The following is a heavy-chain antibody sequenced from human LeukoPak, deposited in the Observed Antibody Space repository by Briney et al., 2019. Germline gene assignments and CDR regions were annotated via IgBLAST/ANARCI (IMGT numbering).Heavy chain of an antibody. D-gene: IGHD6-13*01. CDR2: FDPEGGET. CDR3: ATADAYSSSWYYFDY. J-gene: IGHJ4*02. V-gene: IGHV1-24*01. CDR1: GYTLTELS. Sequence: ASVKVSCKVSGYTLTELSMHWVRQAPGKGLEWMGGFDPEGGETIYARKFQGRVTMTEDTSTDTAYMELSSLRSEDTAVYYCATADAYSSSWYYFDYWGQGTLVTVSS.